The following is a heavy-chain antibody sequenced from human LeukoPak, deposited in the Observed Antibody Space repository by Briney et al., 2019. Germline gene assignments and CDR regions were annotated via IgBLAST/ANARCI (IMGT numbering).Heavy chain of an antibody. V-gene: IGHV4-39*01. CDR3: ARGSNWGDY. Sequence: SETLSLTCTVSGGSISSGSHYWDWIRQPPGKGLEWIGSFYYSGSPYYNPSLKRRVTISVDTSKNQFSLNLSSVTAADTAVYYCARGSNWGDYWGQGALVTVSS. D-gene: IGHD7-27*01. J-gene: IGHJ4*02. CDR1: GGSISSGSHY. CDR2: FYYSGSP.